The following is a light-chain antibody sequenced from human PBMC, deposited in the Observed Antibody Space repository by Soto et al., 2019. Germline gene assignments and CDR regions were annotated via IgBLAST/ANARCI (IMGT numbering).Light chain of an antibody. CDR2: WAS. V-gene: IGKV4-1*01. J-gene: IGKJ1*01. Sequence: DIVMTQSPDSLAVSLGERATINCKSSQSILYTSNNKNYLAWYQQIPGQPPKLLIHWASTRESGVPDRFSGSGSGTDFTLTISSLQAEDVAVYFCQQYYSTPWTVGHGTKVEIK. CDR3: QQYYSTPWT. CDR1: QSILYTSNNKNY.